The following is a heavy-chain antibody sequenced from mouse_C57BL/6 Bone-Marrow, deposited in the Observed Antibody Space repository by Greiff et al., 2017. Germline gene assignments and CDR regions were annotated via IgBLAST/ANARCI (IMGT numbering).Heavy chain of an antibody. CDR3: ARDNYYSQEDYYAMDY. Sequence: DVKLVESGGGLVKPGGSLKLSCAASGFTFSSYAMSWVRQTPEKRLEWVATISDGGSYTYYPDNVKGRATISRDNAKNNLYLQMSHLKSEDTAMYYCARDNYYSQEDYYAMDYWGQGTSVTVSS. CDR2: ISDGGSYT. D-gene: IGHD2-12*01. V-gene: IGHV5-4*01. CDR1: GFTFSSYA. J-gene: IGHJ4*01.